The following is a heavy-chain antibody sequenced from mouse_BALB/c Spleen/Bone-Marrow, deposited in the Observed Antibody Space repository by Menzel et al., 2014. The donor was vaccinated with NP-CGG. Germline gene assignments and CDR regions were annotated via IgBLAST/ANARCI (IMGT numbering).Heavy chain of an antibody. Sequence: EVQRVESGGGWVQPGDSLRLSCAPSGFTFSDFYMEWVRQPPGKRLEWIAASRNKAKYYTTEYSASVKGRFIVSRDTSQSVLYLQMNALRAEDTAIYYCARDVGYGNYFVYWGQGTLVTVSA. V-gene: IGHV7-1*02. CDR2: SRNKAKYYTT. J-gene: IGHJ3*01. D-gene: IGHD2-10*02. CDR3: ARDVGYGNYFVY. CDR1: GFTFSDFY.